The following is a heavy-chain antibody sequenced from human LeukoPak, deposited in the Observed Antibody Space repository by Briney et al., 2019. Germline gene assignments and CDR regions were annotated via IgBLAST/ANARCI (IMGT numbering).Heavy chain of an antibody. Sequence: PGGSLRLSCAASGFTVSSNYMSWVRRAPGKGLEWVSVIYRDGSTYYADYVKGRFTISRDNSKNTLYLQMNSLRVEDTAVYYFARPRGYRDAFDIWGQGTMVTVSS. CDR2: IYRDGST. V-gene: IGHV3-53*01. CDR3: ARPRGYRDAFDI. J-gene: IGHJ3*02. D-gene: IGHD3-16*02. CDR1: GFTVSSNY.